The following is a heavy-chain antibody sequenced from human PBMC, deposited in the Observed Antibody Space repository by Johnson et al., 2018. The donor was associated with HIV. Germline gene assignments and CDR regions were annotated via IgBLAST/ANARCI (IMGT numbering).Heavy chain of an antibody. J-gene: IGHJ3*02. D-gene: IGHD1-26*01. V-gene: IGHV3-74*01. CDR1: GFTFSSYG. Sequence: VQLVESGGGVVQPGGSLRLPCAASGFTFSSYGMHWVRQAPGKGLLWVSRINSAGSSTGYAASVQGRFTISRDNAKNSLYLQMNSLRAEDTAVYYCAREPALVGANGGWGAFDIWGQGTLVTVSS. CDR3: AREPALVGANGGWGAFDI. CDR2: INSAGSST.